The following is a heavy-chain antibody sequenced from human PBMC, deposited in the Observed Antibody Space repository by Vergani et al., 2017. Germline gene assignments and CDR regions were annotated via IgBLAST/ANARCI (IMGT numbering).Heavy chain of an antibody. CDR1: GFTFSSYW. Sequence: EVQLVESGGGLVQPGGSLRLSCAASGFTFSSYWMSWVRQAPGKGLEWVAKIKQDGSEKYYVDSVKGRFTISRDNAKNALYRQMNSRRAEDTAGYYCAGDGHHYYILTGYYGMDVWAKGPRSPAP. CDR2: IKQDGSEK. V-gene: IGHV3-7*03. CDR3: AGDGHHYYILTGYYGMDV. D-gene: IGHD3-9*01. J-gene: IGHJ6*02.